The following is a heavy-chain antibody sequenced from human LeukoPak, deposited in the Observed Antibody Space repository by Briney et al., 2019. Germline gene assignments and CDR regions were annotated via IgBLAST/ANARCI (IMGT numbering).Heavy chain of an antibody. V-gene: IGHV3-30*18. CDR2: ISYDGSNK. CDR3: SKGAYDFDY. CDR1: GFTFSSYG. Sequence: GGSLRLSCAASGFTFSSYGMHWVRQAPGKGLEWVAVISYDGSNKYYADSVKGRFTISRDNSKNTLYLQMNSLRAEDTAVYYLSKGAYDFDYWGQGTLVTVSS. D-gene: IGHD4-17*01. J-gene: IGHJ4*02.